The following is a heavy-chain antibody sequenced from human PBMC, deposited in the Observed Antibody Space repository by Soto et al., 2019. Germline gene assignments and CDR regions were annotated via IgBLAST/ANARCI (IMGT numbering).Heavy chain of an antibody. CDR3: ARGRGGRAAAGTPQSAFDI. V-gene: IGHV1-3*01. D-gene: IGHD6-13*01. CDR2: INAGNGNT. Sequence: ASVKVSCKASGYTFTSYAMHWVRQAPGQRLEWMGWINAGNGNTKYSQKFQGRVTITRDTSASTAYMELSSLRSEDTAVYYCARGRGGRAAAGTPQSAFDIWGQGTMVTVSS. CDR1: GYTFTSYA. J-gene: IGHJ3*02.